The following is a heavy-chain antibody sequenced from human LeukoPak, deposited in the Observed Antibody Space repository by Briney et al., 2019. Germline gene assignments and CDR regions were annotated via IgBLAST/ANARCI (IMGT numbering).Heavy chain of an antibody. Sequence: PSETLSLTCTVSGYSISSGYYWGWIRQPPGKGVEWIGSIYHSGSTYYNPSLKSRVTISVDTSKNQFSLKLSSVTAADTAVYYCARVSHGSGSYLRWGQGTLVTVSS. CDR2: IYHSGST. D-gene: IGHD3-10*01. CDR3: ARVSHGSGSYLR. CDR1: GYSISSGYY. J-gene: IGHJ4*02. V-gene: IGHV4-38-2*02.